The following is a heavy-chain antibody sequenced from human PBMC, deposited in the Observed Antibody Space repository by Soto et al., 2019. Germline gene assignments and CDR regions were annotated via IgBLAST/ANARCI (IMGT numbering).Heavy chain of an antibody. Sequence: TSETLSLTCTVSGGSISSSSYYWGWIRQPPGKRLEWIGSIYYSGSTYYNPSLKSRVTISVDTSKNQFSLKLSSVTAADTAVYYCATNYAYYYYYGMDVWGQGTTVTVSS. CDR1: GGSISSSSYY. J-gene: IGHJ6*02. CDR2: IYYSGST. D-gene: IGHD4-4*01. V-gene: IGHV4-39*01. CDR3: ATNYAYYYYYGMDV.